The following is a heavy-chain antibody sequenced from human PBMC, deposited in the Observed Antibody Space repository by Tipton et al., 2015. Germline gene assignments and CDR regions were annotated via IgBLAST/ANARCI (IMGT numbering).Heavy chain of an antibody. CDR1: AYSISSDYY. CDR2: ISHSGNT. CDR3: ARDAGRYYDSSGLSWYFDL. J-gene: IGHJ2*01. Sequence: TLSLTCDVSAYSISSDYYWGWIRQPPGKGLEWIGSISHSGNTYYNPSLKSRVTMSRDTSKNQFSLKLSSVTAADTAVYYCARDAGRYYDSSGLSWYFDLWGRGTLVTVSS. D-gene: IGHD3-22*01. V-gene: IGHV4-38-2*02.